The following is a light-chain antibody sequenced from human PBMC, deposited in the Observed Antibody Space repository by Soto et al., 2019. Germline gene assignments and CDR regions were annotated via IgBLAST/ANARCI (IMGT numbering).Light chain of an antibody. CDR2: DAS. CDR3: QQYGSSPQT. Sequence: EIVLTQSPATLSLSPGERATLSCGASQTVGSAYSAWSQQKPGLAPRRLLYDASGRATGIPDRFSGSGSGTDFTLTISRLEPEDFAVYYCQQYGSSPQTFGLGTKVEIK. V-gene: IGKV3D-20*01. J-gene: IGKJ1*01. CDR1: QTVGSAY.